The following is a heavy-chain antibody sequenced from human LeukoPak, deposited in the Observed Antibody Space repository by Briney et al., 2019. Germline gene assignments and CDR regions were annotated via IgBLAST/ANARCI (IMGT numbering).Heavy chain of an antibody. Sequence: GGSLRLSCAASGFTFGSYGMHWVRQAPGKGLEWVAVISYDGSNKYYADSVKGRFTISRDNSKNTLYLQMNSLRAEDTAVYYCAKKGNTVTTNWFDPWGQGTLVTVSS. J-gene: IGHJ5*02. V-gene: IGHV3-30*18. CDR3: AKKGNTVTTNWFDP. CDR1: GFTFGSYG. D-gene: IGHD4-11*01. CDR2: ISYDGSNK.